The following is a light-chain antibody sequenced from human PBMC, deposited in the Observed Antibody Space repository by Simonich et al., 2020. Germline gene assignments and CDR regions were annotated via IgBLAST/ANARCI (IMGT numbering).Light chain of an antibody. CDR3: SSYTSSSTLV. Sequence: QSALTQPASVSGSPGQPITISCIGTSSDVGGYNYVSWYQQPPGKAPKLMIYDVSKRPSGVSNRFSGSKAGNTATLTISGLQAEDEADYYCSSYTSSSTLVFGGGTKLTVL. CDR2: DVS. CDR1: SSDVGGYNY. J-gene: IGLJ2*01. V-gene: IGLV2-14*03.